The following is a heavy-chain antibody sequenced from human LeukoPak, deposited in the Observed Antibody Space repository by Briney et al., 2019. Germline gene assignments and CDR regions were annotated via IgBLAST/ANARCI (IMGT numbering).Heavy chain of an antibody. Sequence: SQTLSLTCAISGDSVSSNSAAWNWIGQSPSRGLEWLGRTYYRSKWYNEYTVSVKSRISINPDTSKNQFSLQLKSVTPEDTAVYYCARFDYGAPDYWGQGTLVTVSS. CDR1: GDSVSSNSAA. D-gene: IGHD3-16*01. CDR3: ARFDYGAPDY. J-gene: IGHJ4*02. CDR2: TYYRSKWYN. V-gene: IGHV6-1*01.